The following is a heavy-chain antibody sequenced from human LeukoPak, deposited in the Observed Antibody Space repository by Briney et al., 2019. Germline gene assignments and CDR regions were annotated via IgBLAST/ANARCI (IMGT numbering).Heavy chain of an antibody. V-gene: IGHV3-7*01. Sequence: GGSLRLSCAASGFTFSSSWMGWARQAPGKGREWVANIKEDGSWKHYAVSVQGRFTISRDNAKNSLYLQMNSLRAEDTAVYYCARDRGWYHADSWGQGTLVTVSS. CDR2: IKEDGSWK. D-gene: IGHD6-19*01. CDR3: ARDRGWYHADS. CDR1: GFTFSSSW. J-gene: IGHJ4*02.